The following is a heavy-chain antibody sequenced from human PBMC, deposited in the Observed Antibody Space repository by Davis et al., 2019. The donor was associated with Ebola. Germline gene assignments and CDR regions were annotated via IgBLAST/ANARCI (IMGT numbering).Heavy chain of an antibody. J-gene: IGHJ4*02. CDR3: AAVPVKVAMIKLGWTFDY. Sequence: GGSLRLSCAASGFTFSSYAMSWVRQAPGKGLEWVSAISGSGGSTYYADSVKGRFTISRDNSKNTLYLQMNSLTFEDTAVYYCAAVPVKVAMIKLGWTFDYWGQGTLVTVSS. D-gene: IGHD5-12*01. CDR1: GFTFSSYA. CDR2: ISGSGGST. V-gene: IGHV3-23*01.